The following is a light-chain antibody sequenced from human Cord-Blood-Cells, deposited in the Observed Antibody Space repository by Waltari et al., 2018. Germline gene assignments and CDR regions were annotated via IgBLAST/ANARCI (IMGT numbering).Light chain of an antibody. Sequence: QSVLTPPPSASGTPGQRATISCSGSSSNIGSNTVNWYQQLPGTAPKLLIYSNNQRPSGVPDRFSGSKSGTSASLAISGLQSEDEADYYCAAWDDSLNGLVFGGGTKLTVL. CDR1: SSNIGSNT. CDR2: SNN. J-gene: IGLJ2*01. CDR3: AAWDDSLNGLV. V-gene: IGLV1-44*01.